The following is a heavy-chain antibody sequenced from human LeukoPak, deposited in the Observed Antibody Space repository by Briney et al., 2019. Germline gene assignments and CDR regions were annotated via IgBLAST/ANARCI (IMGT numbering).Heavy chain of an antibody. Sequence: SVKVSCKASGGTFSSYAISWVRQAPGQGLEWMGGIIPIFGTANYAQKFQGRVTITADESTSTAYMELRSLRSDDTAVYYCARGPLQGPLYFDYWGQGTLVTVSS. CDR1: GGTFSSYA. CDR2: IIPIFGTA. J-gene: IGHJ4*02. CDR3: ARGPLQGPLYFDY. V-gene: IGHV1-69*13. D-gene: IGHD4-11*01.